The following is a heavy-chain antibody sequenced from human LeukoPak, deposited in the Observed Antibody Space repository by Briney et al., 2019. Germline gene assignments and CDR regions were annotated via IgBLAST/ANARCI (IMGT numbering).Heavy chain of an antibody. CDR1: GGSINNGDYS. V-gene: IGHV4-30-2*01. D-gene: IGHD3-10*01. J-gene: IGHJ3*02. CDR3: ARHRASMVLRLILHDAFDI. Sequence: SETLSLTCAVSGGSINNGDYSCRWIRQPPGKGLEWIGYIYQSESSYYNPSLKSRVTISVDRSKNQLSLKLTSVTAADTAVYYCARHRASMVLRLILHDAFDIWGQGTMVTVSS. CDR2: IYQSESS.